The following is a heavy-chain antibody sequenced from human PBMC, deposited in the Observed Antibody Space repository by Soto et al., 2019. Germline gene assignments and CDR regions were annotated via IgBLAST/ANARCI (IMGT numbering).Heavy chain of an antibody. V-gene: IGHV3-30*18. Sequence: QVQLVESGGGVVQPGRSLRLSCAASGFTFSSYGMHWVRQAPGKGLEWVAVISYDGSNKYYADSVKGRFTISRDNSKNTLYLQMNSLRAEDTAVYYCAKVLGITIFGVDSYYYYGMDVW. J-gene: IGHJ6*01. D-gene: IGHD3-3*01. CDR3: AKVLGITIFGVDSYYYYGMDV. CDR2: ISYDGSNK. CDR1: GFTFSSYG.